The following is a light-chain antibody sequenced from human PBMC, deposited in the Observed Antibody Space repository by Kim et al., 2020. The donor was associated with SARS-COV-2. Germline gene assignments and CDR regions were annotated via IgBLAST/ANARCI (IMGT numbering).Light chain of an antibody. CDR3: SLTYSGARPV. Sequence: QAVVTQEPSLTVSLGGTVTLTCGSSTGAVTSGHYPYWFQQKPGQAPRTLIYDTSDKFSWTPARFSGSLLGGKAALTLSGAQPEDEADFYCSLTYSGARPVFGGGTQLTVL. CDR1: TGAVTSGHY. CDR2: DTS. V-gene: IGLV7-46*01. J-gene: IGLJ2*01.